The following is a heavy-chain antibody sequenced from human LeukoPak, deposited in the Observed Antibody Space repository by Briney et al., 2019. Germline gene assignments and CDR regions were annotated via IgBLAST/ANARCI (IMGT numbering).Heavy chain of an antibody. D-gene: IGHD5-18*01. CDR3: ARQSLRNTAMVFGY. Sequence: SETLSLTCTVSGGSISSYYWSWIRQPPGKRLEWIGYIYYSGSTNYNPSLKSRVTISVDTSKNQFSLKLSSVTAADTAVYYCARQSLRNTAMVFGYWGQGTLVTVSS. CDR1: GGSISSYY. V-gene: IGHV4-59*08. CDR2: IYYSGST. J-gene: IGHJ4*02.